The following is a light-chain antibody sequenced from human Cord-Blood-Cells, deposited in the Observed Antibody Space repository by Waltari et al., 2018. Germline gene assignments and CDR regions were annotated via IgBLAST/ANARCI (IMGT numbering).Light chain of an antibody. CDR1: NIGSNS. CDR2: DDS. V-gene: IGLV3-21*03. CDR3: QVWDSSSDHRV. Sequence: SYVLTQPPSVSVAPGKTARITCGGNNIGSNSLHWYQQKPGQAPVLVVYDDSDRPSGIPERFSGSNSGNTATLTISRVEAGDETDYYCQVWDSSSDHRVFGGGTKLTVL. J-gene: IGLJ3*02.